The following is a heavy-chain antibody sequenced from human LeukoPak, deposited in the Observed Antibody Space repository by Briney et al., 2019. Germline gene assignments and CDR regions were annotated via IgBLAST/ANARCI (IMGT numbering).Heavy chain of an antibody. CDR2: IGGSGGRT. J-gene: IGHJ4*02. CDR1: GFTFSNAW. D-gene: IGHD6-13*01. CDR3: AKRREGSSWTRLEY. Sequence: LAGGSLRLSCAASGFTFSNAWMSWVRQAPGKGLEWVSAIGGSGGRTYYADSVKGRFTISRDNSKNTLYLQMNSLRAEDTAVYYCAKRREGSSWTRLEYWGQGTLVTVSS. V-gene: IGHV3-23*01.